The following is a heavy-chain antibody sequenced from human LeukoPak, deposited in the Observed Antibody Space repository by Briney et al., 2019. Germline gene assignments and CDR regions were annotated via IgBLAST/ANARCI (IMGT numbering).Heavy chain of an antibody. CDR3: ARGHDEYGDYYFDY. Sequence: SETLSLTCAVYGGSFSGYYWSWIRQPPGKGLEWIGEINHSGSTNYNPSLKSRVTISVDTSKNQFSLKLSSVAAADTAVYYCARGHDEYGDYYFDYWGQGTLVTVSS. J-gene: IGHJ4*02. CDR1: GGSFSGYY. CDR2: INHSGST. V-gene: IGHV4-34*01. D-gene: IGHD4-17*01.